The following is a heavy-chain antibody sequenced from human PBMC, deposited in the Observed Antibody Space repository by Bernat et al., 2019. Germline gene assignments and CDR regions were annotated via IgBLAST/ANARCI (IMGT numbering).Heavy chain of an antibody. CDR2: ISGSGGST. D-gene: IGHD2-2*01. V-gene: IGHV3-23*01. Sequence: EVQLLESGGGLVQPGGSLRLSCAASGFTFSSYAMSWVRQAPGKGLEWVSAISGSGGSTYYAASVKGRFTISRDNSKTTLYLQMNSLRAEDTAVYYCAKDRLGYCSSTSCYLDAFDIWGQGTMVTVSS. CDR3: AKDRLGYCSSTSCYLDAFDI. CDR1: GFTFSSYA. J-gene: IGHJ3*02.